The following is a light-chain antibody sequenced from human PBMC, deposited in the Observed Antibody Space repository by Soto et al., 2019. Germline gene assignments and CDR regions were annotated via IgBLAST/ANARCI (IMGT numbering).Light chain of an antibody. Sequence: EIVLTQSPDTLSWSPGERATLSCRASQSVGNNFLAWYQQKPGQAPTLLIYDASSRASGLPDRFSGSGSETDFTLTVSRLELEDFAVYFCHQYGTSPQTFGQGTKVDIK. V-gene: IGKV3-20*01. CDR1: QSVGNNF. J-gene: IGKJ1*01. CDR2: DAS. CDR3: HQYGTSPQT.